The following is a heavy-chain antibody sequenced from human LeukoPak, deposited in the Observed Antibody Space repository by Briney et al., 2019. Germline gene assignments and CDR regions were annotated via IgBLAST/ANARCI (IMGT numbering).Heavy chain of an antibody. CDR3: ARESPDILGSGWYDY. V-gene: IGHV4-59*01. J-gene: IGHJ4*02. Sequence: SETLSLTCTVSGGSISSYYWSWIRQPPGKGLEWIGYIYYSGSTNYNPSLKSRVTISVDTSKNQFSLKLSSVTAADTAVYYCARESPDILGSGWYDYWGQGTLVTVSS. D-gene: IGHD6-19*01. CDR2: IYYSGST. CDR1: GGSISSYY.